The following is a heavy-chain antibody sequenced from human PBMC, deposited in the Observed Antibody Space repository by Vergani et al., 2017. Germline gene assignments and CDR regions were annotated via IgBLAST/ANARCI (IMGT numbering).Heavy chain of an antibody. J-gene: IGHJ5*02. CDR3: ARDRLAAAQLNWFDP. Sequence: QVQLVQSGAEVKKPGASVKVSCKASGYTFTSYYMHWVRQAPGQGLEWMGIINPSGGSTSYAQKFQGRVTMTRDTSISTAYMELSRLRSDDTAVYYCARDRLAAAQLNWFDPWGQGTLVTVSS. CDR1: GYTFTSYY. V-gene: IGHV1-46*01. CDR2: INPSGGST. D-gene: IGHD6-13*01.